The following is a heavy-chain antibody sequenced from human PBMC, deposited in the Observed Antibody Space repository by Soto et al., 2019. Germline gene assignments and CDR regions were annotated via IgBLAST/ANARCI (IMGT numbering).Heavy chain of an antibody. Sequence: GGSLRLSCAASGFTFSSYGMHWVRQAPGKGLEWVAVISYDGSNKYYADSVKGRFTISRDNSKSTLYLQMNSLRAEDTAVYYCAKEGSGVAARHFDYWGQGTLVTVSS. D-gene: IGHD6-6*01. J-gene: IGHJ4*02. CDR2: ISYDGSNK. V-gene: IGHV3-30*18. CDR3: AKEGSGVAARHFDY. CDR1: GFTFSSYG.